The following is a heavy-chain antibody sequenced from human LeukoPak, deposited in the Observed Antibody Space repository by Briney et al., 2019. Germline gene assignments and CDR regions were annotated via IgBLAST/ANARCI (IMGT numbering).Heavy chain of an antibody. Sequence: QTGGSLRLSCAYSGFTFSSFEMNWVRQAPGKGLEWVSYISSSGSTIYYADSVKGRFTISRDNAKNSLYLQMNSLRAEDTAVYYCAELGITMIGGVWGKGTTVTISS. CDR2: ISSSGSTI. CDR1: GFTFSSFE. CDR3: AELGITMIGGV. J-gene: IGHJ6*04. D-gene: IGHD3-10*02. V-gene: IGHV3-48*03.